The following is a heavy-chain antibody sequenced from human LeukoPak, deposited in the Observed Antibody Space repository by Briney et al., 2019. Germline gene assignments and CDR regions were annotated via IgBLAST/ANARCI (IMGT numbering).Heavy chain of an antibody. CDR3: AKLEGALYCSGGSCYPYY. V-gene: IGHV3-23*01. CDR1: GFTFSSYA. CDR2: ISGSGGST. D-gene: IGHD2-15*01. J-gene: IGHJ4*02. Sequence: PGGSLRLSCAASGFTFSSYAMSWVRQAPGKGLEWVSAISGSGGSTYYADSVKGRFTISRDNSKNTLYLQMNSLRAEDTAVYYCAKLEGALYCSGGSCYPYYWGQGTLVTVSS.